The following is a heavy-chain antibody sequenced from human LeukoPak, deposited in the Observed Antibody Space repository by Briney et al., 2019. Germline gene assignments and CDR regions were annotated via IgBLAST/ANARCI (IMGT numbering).Heavy chain of an antibody. CDR3: ARRRGGSGWYFDY. CDR2: IYWDDDK. J-gene: IGHJ4*02. Sequence: TLSLTCGVSGGSISGTNWWSWVRQPPGRALEWLALIYWDDDKRYSPSLKSRLTITKDTSKNQVVLTLTNMDPVDTATYYCARRRGGSGWYFDYWGQGTLVTVSS. D-gene: IGHD6-19*01. CDR1: GGSISGTNW. V-gene: IGHV2-5*08.